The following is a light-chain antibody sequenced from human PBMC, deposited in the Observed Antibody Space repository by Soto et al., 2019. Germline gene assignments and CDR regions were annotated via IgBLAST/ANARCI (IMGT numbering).Light chain of an antibody. CDR3: QQYNNWPLT. V-gene: IGKV3D-15*01. CDR2: DAS. CDR1: QSVDND. Sequence: EIVMTQSPATLSVSPGDRATLSCRASQSVDNDLAWYQQKPGQPPRLLIYDASTRATGIPARFSGSQSGTEFTLTISSLLSEDVAVYSWQQYNNWPLTFGGGTKVEIK. J-gene: IGKJ4*01.